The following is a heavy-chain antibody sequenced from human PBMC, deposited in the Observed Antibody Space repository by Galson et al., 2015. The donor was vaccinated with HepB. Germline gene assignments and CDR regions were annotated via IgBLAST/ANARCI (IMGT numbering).Heavy chain of an antibody. J-gene: IGHJ1*01. CDR2: ISYDGSNK. CDR3: ARTDFAEYFQH. Sequence: SLRLSCAASGFTFSSYAMHWVRQAPGKGLEWVAVISYDGSNKYYADSVKGRFTISRDNSKNTLYLQMNSLRAEDTAVYYCARTDFAEYFQHWGQGTLVTVSS. V-gene: IGHV3-30*04. CDR1: GFTFSSYA. D-gene: IGHD3/OR15-3a*01.